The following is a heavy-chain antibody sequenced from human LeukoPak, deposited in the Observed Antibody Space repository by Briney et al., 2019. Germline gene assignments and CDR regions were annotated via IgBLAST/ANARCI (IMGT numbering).Heavy chain of an antibody. CDR3: ARDWGYIVVVPAVHMDV. J-gene: IGHJ6*03. Sequence: SETLSLTCTVSGGSISSSSYYWGWIRQPPGKGLEWNGSIYYSGSTYYNQSLKSRVTISVDTSKNQFSLKLSSVTAADTAVYYCARDWGYIVVVPAVHMDVWGKGTTVTVSS. V-gene: IGHV4-39*07. D-gene: IGHD2-2*01. CDR1: GGSISSSSYY. CDR2: IYYSGST.